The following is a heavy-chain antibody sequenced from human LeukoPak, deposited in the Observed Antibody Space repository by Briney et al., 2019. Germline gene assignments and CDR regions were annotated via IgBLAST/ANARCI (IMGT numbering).Heavy chain of an antibody. J-gene: IGHJ4*02. CDR2: INDIGANI. Sequence: GGSLRLPCAASGFTFRSYAMSWVRQAPGKGLEWVSSINDIGANIYYADSVKGRFTISRDNSKNTLYLQMNSLRPEDTAVYYCTREGDFDYWGQGTLVTVSS. CDR3: TREGDFDY. V-gene: IGHV3-23*01. D-gene: IGHD1-26*01. CDR1: GFTFRSYA.